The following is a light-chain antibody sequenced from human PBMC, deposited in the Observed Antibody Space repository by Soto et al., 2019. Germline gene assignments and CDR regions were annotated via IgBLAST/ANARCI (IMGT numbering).Light chain of an antibody. J-gene: IGKJ4*01. V-gene: IGKV3-11*01. CDR1: QDVGKF. CDR3: QQRNSWPLT. Sequence: VLTQSPDTLSLSPGERATLSCRASQDVGKFLVWYHQKPGLSPSLVIYEASKRATDIPDRFSGSGSGTAFTLTINRPEPEDVDFYYCQQRNSWPLTFGGGTKVELK. CDR2: EAS.